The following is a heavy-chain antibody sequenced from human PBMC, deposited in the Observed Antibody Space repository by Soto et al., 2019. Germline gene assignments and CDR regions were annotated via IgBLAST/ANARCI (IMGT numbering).Heavy chain of an antibody. CDR2: IASDGSAK. CDR1: GFTFTKYA. Sequence: PGGSLRLSCAASGFTFTKYALHWVRQAPGKGLEWVADIASDGSAKYYADSVKGRFTISGDNSKDTLFLQGNSLRPEDTAVYFCARPKLDSGAAFEYFQHWGQGALVTVSS. CDR3: ARPKLDSGAAFEYFQH. D-gene: IGHD4-17*01. J-gene: IGHJ1*01. V-gene: IGHV3-30-3*01.